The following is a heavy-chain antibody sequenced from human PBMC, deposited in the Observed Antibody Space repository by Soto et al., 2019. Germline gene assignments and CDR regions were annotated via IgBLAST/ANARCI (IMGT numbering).Heavy chain of an antibody. CDR3: AASGRDYYGAGSSFDP. CDR2: SSPHNGDT. CDR1: GYMFISYG. D-gene: IGHD3-10*01. Sequence: QVQLVQSGAEVTKPGASVKVSCKASGYMFISYGISWVRHAPGQGLEWMGWSSPHNGDTNHAQKIQRRVTMTTDTSTSTAYMEIRGVTSDDTAAYYCAASGRDYYGAGSSFDPWGQGTLVTVSS. J-gene: IGHJ5*02. V-gene: IGHV1-18*01.